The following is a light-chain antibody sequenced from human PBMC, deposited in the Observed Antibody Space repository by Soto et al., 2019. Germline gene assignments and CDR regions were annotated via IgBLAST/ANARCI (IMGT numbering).Light chain of an antibody. V-gene: IGLV2-14*01. CDR2: DVS. J-gene: IGLJ3*02. CDR1: SSDVGGYNY. CDR3: SSYTSSSTRV. Sequence: QSVLTQPASVSGSPEQSITISCTGTSSDVGGYNYVSWYQQHPGKAPKLMIYDVSNRPSGVSNRFSGSKSGNTASLTISGLQAEDEAYDYCSSYTSSSTRVFGGGTKVTVL.